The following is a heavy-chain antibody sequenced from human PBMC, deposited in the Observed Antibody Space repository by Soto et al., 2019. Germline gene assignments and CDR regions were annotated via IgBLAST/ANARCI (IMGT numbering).Heavy chain of an antibody. Sequence: QVQLVQSGAEVKKPGSSVKVSCKASGGTFSSYAISWVRQAPGQGLEWMGGIIPIFGTANYAQKFQGRVTTTADDATRTADMVLRSRISEDTAVYYCATQGLLTYYYYGMDVWGQGTTVTVSS. CDR3: ATQGLLTYYYYGMDV. V-gene: IGHV1-69*12. CDR1: GGTFSSYA. J-gene: IGHJ6*02. CDR2: IIPIFGTA. D-gene: IGHD2-8*01.